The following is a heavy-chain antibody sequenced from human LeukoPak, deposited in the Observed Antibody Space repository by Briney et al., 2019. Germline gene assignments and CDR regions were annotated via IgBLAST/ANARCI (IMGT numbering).Heavy chain of an antibody. Sequence: PSETLSLTCTVSGGSISSYYWSWIRQPPGKGLEWIGYIYYSGSTNYNPSLKSRVTISVDTSKNRFSLKLSSVTAADTAVYYCARQDSYGSVYYFDYWGQGTLVTVSS. J-gene: IGHJ4*02. CDR2: IYYSGST. D-gene: IGHD5-18*01. CDR1: GGSISSYY. CDR3: ARQDSYGSVYYFDY. V-gene: IGHV4-59*08.